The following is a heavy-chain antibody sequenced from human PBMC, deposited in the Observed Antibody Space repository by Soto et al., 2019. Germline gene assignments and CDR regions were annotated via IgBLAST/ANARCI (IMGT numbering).Heavy chain of an antibody. Sequence: ASVKVSCKASGYTFTSYAMQWVRQAPGQRLEWMGWINAGNGNTKYSQKFQGRVTITRDTSASTAYMELSSLRSEDTAVYYCARDNRKLLWFGEGGMDVWGQGTTVTVSS. J-gene: IGHJ6*02. D-gene: IGHD3-10*01. CDR1: GYTFTSYA. CDR3: ARDNRKLLWFGEGGMDV. V-gene: IGHV1-3*01. CDR2: INAGNGNT.